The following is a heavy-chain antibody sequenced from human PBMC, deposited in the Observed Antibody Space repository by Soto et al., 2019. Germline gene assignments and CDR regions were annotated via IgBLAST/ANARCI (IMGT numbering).Heavy chain of an antibody. CDR3: ASSITGKTVTCDY. V-gene: IGHV1-69*01. CDR1: GGTFSSYA. Sequence: QVQLVQSGAEVKQPGSSVKVSCKASGGTFSSYAISWVRQAPGQGLEWMGGIIPIFGTANYAPKCQGRVTITADESTSTAYRELISLRSEDAAVYYCASSITGKTVTCDYWCQGTLVTVSS. D-gene: IGHD1-20*01. J-gene: IGHJ4*02. CDR2: IIPIFGTA.